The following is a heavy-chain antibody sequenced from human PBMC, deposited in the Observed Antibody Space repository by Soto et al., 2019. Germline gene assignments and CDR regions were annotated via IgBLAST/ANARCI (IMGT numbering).Heavy chain of an antibody. CDR2: ISSSSSYI. CDR3: ARASITMVRGVIRYYYYGMDV. J-gene: IGHJ6*02. V-gene: IGHV3-21*01. CDR1: GFTFSSYS. Sequence: GGSLRLSCAASGFTFSSYSMNWVRQAPGKGLEWVSSISSSSSYIYYADPVKGRFTISRDNAKNSLYLQMNSLRAEDTAVYYCARASITMVRGVIRYYYYGMDVWGQGTTVTVSS. D-gene: IGHD3-10*01.